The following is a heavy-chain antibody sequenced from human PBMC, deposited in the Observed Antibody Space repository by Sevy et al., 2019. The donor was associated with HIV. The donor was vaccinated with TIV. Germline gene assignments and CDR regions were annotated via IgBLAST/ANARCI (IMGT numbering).Heavy chain of an antibody. Sequence: GGSLRLSCAASGFTFSDYYMSWIRQGPEKGLEWISYIRGSGATIFYADSMKGRFTISRDNAKNSLFLQINSLKAEDTAVYYCGRGLGSSSDAFDIWGQGTMVTVSS. D-gene: IGHD2-15*01. CDR2: IRGSGATI. CDR3: GRGLGSSSDAFDI. V-gene: IGHV3-11*01. CDR1: GFTFSDYY. J-gene: IGHJ3*02.